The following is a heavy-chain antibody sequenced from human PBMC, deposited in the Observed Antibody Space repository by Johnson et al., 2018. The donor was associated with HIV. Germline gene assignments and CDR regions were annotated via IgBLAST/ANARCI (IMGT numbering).Heavy chain of an antibody. Sequence: QMLLVESGGGLVQPGGSLRLSCAASGFTFSSYAMHWVRQAPGKGLEWVAVISYDGSNKYYADSVKGRFTISRDNSKNTLYLQMNSVRPEDTAIYYCAREDPVLGAFDIWGQGTLVTVSS. J-gene: IGHJ3*02. D-gene: IGHD2-8*01. CDR1: GFTFSSYA. CDR2: ISYDGSNK. CDR3: AREDPVLGAFDI. V-gene: IGHV3-30*04.